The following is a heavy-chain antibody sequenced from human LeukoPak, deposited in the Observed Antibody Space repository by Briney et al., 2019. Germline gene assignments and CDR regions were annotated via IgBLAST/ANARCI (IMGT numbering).Heavy chain of an antibody. CDR3: ARDYVNYYGSGNDY. CDR1: GYTFTGYY. D-gene: IGHD3-10*01. V-gene: IGHV1-2*06. J-gene: IGHJ4*02. Sequence: ASVKVSCKASGYTFTGYYMQWVRQAPGQGLEWMGRINPNSGGTNYAQKFQGRVTMTRDTSISTAYMELSRLGSDDTAVYYCARDYVNYYGSGNDYWGQGTLVTVSS. CDR2: INPNSGGT.